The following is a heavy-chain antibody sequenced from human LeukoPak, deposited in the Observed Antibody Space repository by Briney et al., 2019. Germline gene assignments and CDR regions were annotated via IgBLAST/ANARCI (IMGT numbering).Heavy chain of an antibody. CDR3: AKGSSSGRPYFFDY. J-gene: IGHJ4*02. D-gene: IGHD3-3*01. Sequence: GGSLRLSCAASGFTFRSYAMGWVRQAPGKGLDWFSAISGGSVGATYYADAVKGRFTISRDYSKTTLYLEMNSLRAEDTAVYYCAKGSSSGRPYFFDYWGQGSLVAVSS. CDR2: ISGGSVGAT. CDR1: GFTFRSYA. V-gene: IGHV3-23*01.